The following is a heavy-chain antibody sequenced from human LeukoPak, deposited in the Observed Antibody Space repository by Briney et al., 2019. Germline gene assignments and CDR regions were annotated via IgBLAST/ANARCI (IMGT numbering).Heavy chain of an antibody. CDR1: GDPQSRRSYY. Sequence: SEPLPLPHTVSGDPQSRRSYYGGGTPAPPGKALEELGNIYYCGSTYYNPPLKSRVTISVDPSKNQFSLKLSSVTAADTAVYYCARIRYYYHRGPDLDLYYFDYWGQGTLVTVSP. D-gene: IGHD3-22*01. CDR2: IYYCGST. J-gene: IGHJ4*02. CDR3: ARIRYYYHRGPDLDLYYFDY. V-gene: IGHV4-39*07.